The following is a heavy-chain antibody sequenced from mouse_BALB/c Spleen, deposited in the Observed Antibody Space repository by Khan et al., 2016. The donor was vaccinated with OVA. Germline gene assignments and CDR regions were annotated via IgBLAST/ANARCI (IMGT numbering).Heavy chain of an antibody. CDR1: GYTFTSYT. V-gene: IGHV1-4*01. J-gene: IGHJ3*01. Sequence: QVQLKESGAELARPGASVKMSCKASGYTFTSYTIHWIKQRPGQGLEWIGYINPSNGYTNYNQKFKDKATLTTDKSSTTAYLQLSSLTSDDSAVYKSVRDCAYHRNDSRFDYWGQGTLVTVSA. CDR2: INPSNGYT. CDR3: VRDCAYHRNDSRFDY. D-gene: IGHD2-14*01.